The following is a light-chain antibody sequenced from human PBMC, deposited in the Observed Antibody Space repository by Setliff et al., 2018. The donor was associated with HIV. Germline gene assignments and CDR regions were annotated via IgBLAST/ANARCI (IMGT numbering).Light chain of an antibody. J-gene: IGLJ1*01. CDR1: SANIGGNV. CDR2: TNN. V-gene: IGLV1-44*01. CDR3: ATWDDGLAGYV. Sequence: QSALAQPPSASGTPGHRVTISCSGSSANIGGNVVSWYQQVPGSAPKLLIHTNNERPSGVPGRFSGSKSGPTASLAINGLQSDDEADYYCATWDDGLAGYVFGAGTKVTVL.